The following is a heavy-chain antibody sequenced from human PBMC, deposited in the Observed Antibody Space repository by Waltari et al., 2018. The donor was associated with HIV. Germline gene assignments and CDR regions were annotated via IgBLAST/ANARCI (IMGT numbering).Heavy chain of an antibody. CDR3: ARGSWGSGMDV. D-gene: IGHD7-27*01. CDR2: INHSGNI. CDR1: GGSFSGYY. V-gene: IGHV4-34*01. J-gene: IGHJ6*02. Sequence: QVRLQQWGAGLLKPSETLSLTCAVYGGSFSGYYWSWIRQPPGNGLECIGEINHSGNINYNPSLKSRVIISVDRYKNQFSLKLTSVTAADTALYYCARGSWGSGMDVWGLGTTVIVSS.